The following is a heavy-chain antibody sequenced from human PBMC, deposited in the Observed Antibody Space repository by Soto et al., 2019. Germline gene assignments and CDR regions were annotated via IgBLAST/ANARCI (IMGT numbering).Heavy chain of an antibody. J-gene: IGHJ4*02. CDR3: ARHGVWCFDF. D-gene: IGHD2-8*02. Sequence: EMQLVESGGALVQPGGSLRLSCAASGFTFSSSWMAWVRQAPEKGLEWVANINPEGSAEYYVDSVKGRFTISRDNAKNSLYLQMNSLRLEDTALYYCARHGVWCFDFWGQGTLVSISS. V-gene: IGHV3-7*02. CDR2: INPEGSAE. CDR1: GFTFSSSW.